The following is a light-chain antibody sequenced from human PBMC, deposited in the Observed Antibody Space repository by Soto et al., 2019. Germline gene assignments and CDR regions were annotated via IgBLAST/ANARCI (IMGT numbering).Light chain of an antibody. J-gene: IGLJ1*01. Sequence: QSVLTQPASVSGSPGQSITISCTGARTDVDGHDYVSWYQQHPGQPPKLIIFDVHNRPSGVSGRYSGSKSGDTASLTISGLQAEDDAVYHCSSSTAYAPCYVFGTGTKVTVL. V-gene: IGLV2-14*03. CDR3: SSSTAYAPCYV. CDR2: DVH. CDR1: RTDVDGHDY.